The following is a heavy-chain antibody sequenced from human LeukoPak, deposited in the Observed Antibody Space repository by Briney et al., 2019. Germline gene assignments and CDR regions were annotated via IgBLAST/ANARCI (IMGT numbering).Heavy chain of an antibody. CDR3: AGRLSSGWYDY. D-gene: IGHD6-19*01. Sequence: AGGSLRLSCAASGFTFSSYAMSWVRQAPGKGLEWVSVIYSGGTTYYADSVKGRFTISRDNSKNTVYLQMNSLRAEDTAVYYCAGRLSSGWYDYWGQGTLVTVSS. CDR1: GFTFSSYA. V-gene: IGHV3-23*03. J-gene: IGHJ4*02. CDR2: IYSGGTT.